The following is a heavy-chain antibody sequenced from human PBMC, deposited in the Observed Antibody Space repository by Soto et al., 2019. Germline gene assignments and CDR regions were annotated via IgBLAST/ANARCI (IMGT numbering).Heavy chain of an antibody. D-gene: IGHD3-22*01. CDR3: ARGLIYDSSGYYFDY. V-gene: IGHV1-46*01. Sequence: GASVKVSCKASGYTFTSYYMHWVRQAPGQGLEWMGIINPSGGSTRYAQKFQGRVTMTRDTSTSIVYMELSSPRSEDTAVYYCARGLIYDSSGYYFDYWGQGTLVTVSS. CDR2: INPSGGST. J-gene: IGHJ4*02. CDR1: GYTFTSYY.